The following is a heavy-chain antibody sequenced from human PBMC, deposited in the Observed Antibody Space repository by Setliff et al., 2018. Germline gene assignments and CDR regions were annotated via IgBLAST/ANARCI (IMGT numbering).Heavy chain of an antibody. CDR3: ATSDYGEYFIADV. CDR1: GFTFHGSA. CDR2: ISSSSGYI. J-gene: IGHJ6*04. V-gene: IGHV3-21*01. D-gene: IGHD4-17*01. Sequence: GGSLRLSCAASGFTFHGSAMNWVRQAPGKGLEWVSSISSSSGYIYYADSVKGRFTISRDNARNSLYLQMNSLRAEDTAVYYCATSDYGEYFIADVWGKGTTVTVSS.